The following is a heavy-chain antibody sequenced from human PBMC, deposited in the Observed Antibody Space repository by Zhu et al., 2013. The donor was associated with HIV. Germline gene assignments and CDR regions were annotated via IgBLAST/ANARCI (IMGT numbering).Heavy chain of an antibody. D-gene: IGHD3-10*01. V-gene: IGHV1-18*01. Sequence: QVQLVQSGAEVKKPGASVKVSCEASGYTFSSYGISWVRQAPGQGLEWMGWISVYNGITKYAQKLQGRVTMTTDTSTSTAYLELRSLRSDDTAVYYCARDRRGATVGLDYWGQGTLVTVSS. J-gene: IGHJ4*02. CDR3: ARDRRGATVGLDY. CDR1: GYTFSSYG. CDR2: ISVYNGIT.